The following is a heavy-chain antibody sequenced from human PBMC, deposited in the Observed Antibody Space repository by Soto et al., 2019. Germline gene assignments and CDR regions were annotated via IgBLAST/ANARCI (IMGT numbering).Heavy chain of an antibody. D-gene: IGHD2-15*01. Sequence: SETLSLTCTVSGGSISSYYWSWIRQPPGKGLEWIGYIYYSGSTNYNPSLKSRVTISVDTSKNQFSLKLSSVTAADTAVYYCARTPPQQDIGYYYYYMDVWGKGTTVTVSS. J-gene: IGHJ6*03. CDR1: GGSISSYY. CDR2: IYYSGST. CDR3: ARTPPQQDIGYYYYYMDV. V-gene: IGHV4-59*08.